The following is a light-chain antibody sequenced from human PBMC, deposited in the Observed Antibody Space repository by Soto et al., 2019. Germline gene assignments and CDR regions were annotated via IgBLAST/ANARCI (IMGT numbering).Light chain of an antibody. CDR3: MQGTHRPPYS. Sequence: VVLTQSPLSLPVTLGQPASISCRSSQSLVYRDGNTYLNWFQQRPGQSPRRLIYKVSDRDSGVPDRFSGSASGADFTLKISRVEAEDVGVYYCMQGTHRPPYSFGQGNKLEIK. V-gene: IGKV2-30*01. J-gene: IGKJ2*03. CDR1: QSLVYRDGNTY. CDR2: KVS.